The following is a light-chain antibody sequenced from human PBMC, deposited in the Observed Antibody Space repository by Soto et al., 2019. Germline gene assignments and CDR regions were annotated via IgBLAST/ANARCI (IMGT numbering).Light chain of an antibody. J-gene: IGKJ1*01. CDR3: QQYNSYSWT. Sequence: DIQMPQSPSTLSASVGASVTITCRASQSISSWLAWYQQKPGKAPKLLIYKASSLESGVPSRFSGSGSGTEFTLTISSLQPDEFATYYCQQYNSYSWTVGKGTKVDIK. V-gene: IGKV1-5*03. CDR2: KAS. CDR1: QSISSW.